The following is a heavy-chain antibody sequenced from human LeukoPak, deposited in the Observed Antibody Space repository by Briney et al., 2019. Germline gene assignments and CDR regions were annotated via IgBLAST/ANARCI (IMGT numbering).Heavy chain of an antibody. V-gene: IGHV3-23*01. J-gene: IGHJ4*02. CDR2: ISGSGGNT. Sequence: GGSLRLSCAASGFTFNTYAMSWVRQAPGKGLEWVSGISGSGGNTYYADSVKGRFTISRHNSKNTLYLQMNSLRAEDTAVYYCAKEWDNSGTYFPFYFDYWGQGMLVTVSS. CDR3: AKEWDNSGTYFPFYFDY. CDR1: GFTFNTYA. D-gene: IGHD3-10*01.